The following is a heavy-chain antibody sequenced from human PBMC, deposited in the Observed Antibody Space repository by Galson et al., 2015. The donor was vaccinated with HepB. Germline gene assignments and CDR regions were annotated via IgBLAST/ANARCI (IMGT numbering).Heavy chain of an antibody. CDR2: ISAYNGNT. V-gene: IGHV1-18*01. CDR3: ARPLKEYSSGWYRDDAFDI. J-gene: IGHJ3*02. CDR1: GYTFTSYG. D-gene: IGHD6-19*01. Sequence: SVKVSCKASGYTFTSYGISWVRQAPGQGLEWMGWISAYNGNTNYAQKLQGRVTMTTDTSTSTAYMELRSLRSDDTAVYYCARPLKEYSSGWYRDDAFDIWGQGTMVTVSS.